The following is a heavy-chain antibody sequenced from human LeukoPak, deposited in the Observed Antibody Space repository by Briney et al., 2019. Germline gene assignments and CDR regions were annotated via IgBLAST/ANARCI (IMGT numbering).Heavy chain of an antibody. CDR1: GYTFTSYD. D-gene: IGHD3-16*01. CDR3: ARALGDGDYYYMDV. CDR2: MNPNGGNT. Sequence: PGASVKVSCKASGYTFTSYDINWVRQATGQGLEWMGWMNPNGGNTGYAQKFQGRVTMTRNTSISTAYMELSSLRSEGTAVYYCARALGDGDYYYMDVWGKGTTVTVSS. J-gene: IGHJ6*03. V-gene: IGHV1-8*01.